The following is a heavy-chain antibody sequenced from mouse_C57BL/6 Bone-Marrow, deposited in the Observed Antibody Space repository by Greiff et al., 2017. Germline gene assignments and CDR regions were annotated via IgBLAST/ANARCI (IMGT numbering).Heavy chain of an antibody. V-gene: IGHV1-55*01. CDR3: ARRPNYYAMDY. Sequence: VQMQQPGAELVKPGASVKMSCKASGYTFTSYWITWVKHRPGQGLEWIGDIYPGSGSTNYNEKFKSKATLTVDTSSSTAYMQLSSLTSEDSAVYYCARRPNYYAMDYWGQGTSVTVSS. J-gene: IGHJ4*01. CDR2: IYPGSGST. CDR1: GYTFTSYW.